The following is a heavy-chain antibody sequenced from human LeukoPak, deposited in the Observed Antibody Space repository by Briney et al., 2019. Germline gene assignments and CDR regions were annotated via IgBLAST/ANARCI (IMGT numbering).Heavy chain of an antibody. V-gene: IGHV3-66*02. D-gene: IGHD2-2*02. Sequence: PGGSLRLSCAVSGFTVSTNYMSWVRQAPGKGLEWVSVIYSGGRTYYADSVKGRFTISRDNSKNTLYLQMNSLRAEDTAVYYCARDRCSSTSCYTLDAWGQGTLVTVSS. CDR3: ARDRCSSTSCYTLDA. J-gene: IGHJ4*02. CDR2: IYSGGRT. CDR1: GFTVSTNY.